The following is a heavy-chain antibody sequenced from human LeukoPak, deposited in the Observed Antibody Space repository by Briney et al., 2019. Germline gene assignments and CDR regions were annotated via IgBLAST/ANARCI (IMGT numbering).Heavy chain of an antibody. CDR1: GFTFSDYY. CDR3: ARDHPSYYYGMDV. Sequence: GGSLRLSCAASGFTFSDYYMTWIRQAPGKGLEWVSYISSSGSTIYYADSVKGRFTISRGNAKNSLYLQMNSLRAEDTAVYYCARDHPSYYYGMDVWGQGTTVTVSS. V-gene: IGHV3-11*01. J-gene: IGHJ6*02. CDR2: ISSSGSTI.